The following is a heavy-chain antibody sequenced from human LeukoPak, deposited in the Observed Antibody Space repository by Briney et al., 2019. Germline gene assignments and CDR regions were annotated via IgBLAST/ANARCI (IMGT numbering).Heavy chain of an antibody. D-gene: IGHD2-15*01. CDR2: IIPIFGTA. CDR1: GGTFSSYA. V-gene: IGHV1-69*05. CDR3: ARDPPFIVVVVAATPDDY. Sequence: SVKVSCKASGGTFSSYAISWVRQAPGQGLEWMGGIIPIFGTANYAQKLQGRVTMTTDTSTSTAYMELRSLRSDDTAVYYCARDPPFIVVVVAATPDDYWGQGTLVTVSS. J-gene: IGHJ4*02.